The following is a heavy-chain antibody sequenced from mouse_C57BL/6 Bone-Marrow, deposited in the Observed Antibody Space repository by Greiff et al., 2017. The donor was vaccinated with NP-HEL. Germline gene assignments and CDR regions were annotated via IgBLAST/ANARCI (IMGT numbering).Heavy chain of an antibody. V-gene: IGHV2-3*01. CDR1: GFSLTSYG. D-gene: IGHD1-1*01. CDR2: IWGDGST. Sequence: VKLVESGPGLVAPSQSLSITCTVSGFSLTSYGVSWVRQPPGKGLEWLGVIWGDGSTNYHSALISRLSISKDNSKSQVFLKLNSLQTDDTATYYCAKDGTYTTVVGGGYYAMDYWGQGTSVTVSS. J-gene: IGHJ4*01. CDR3: AKDGTYTTVVGGGYYAMDY.